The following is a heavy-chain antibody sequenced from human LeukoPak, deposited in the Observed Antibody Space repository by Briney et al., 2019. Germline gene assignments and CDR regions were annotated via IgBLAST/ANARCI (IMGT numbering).Heavy chain of an antibody. CDR2: INPNSGGT. CDR1: GYTFTDYY. D-gene: IGHD2-15*01. J-gene: IGHJ4*02. V-gene: IGHV1-2*02. CDR3: ARVGFCSGGLCPYYFDY. Sequence: ASVKVSCKASGYTFTDYYMHWVRQAPGQGLGWMGWINPNSGGTSFAQKFQGRVTMTRDTSISTAYMELSRLRSDDTAVYYCARVGFCSGGLCPYYFDYWGQGTLVTVSS.